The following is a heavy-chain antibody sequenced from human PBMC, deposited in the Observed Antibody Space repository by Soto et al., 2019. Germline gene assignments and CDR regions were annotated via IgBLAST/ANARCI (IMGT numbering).Heavy chain of an antibody. J-gene: IGHJ5*02. CDR3: ARVRRSHTYYYGSGSSLFDWFDP. CDR1: GGSISRGGYY. CDR2: IYYSGST. V-gene: IGHV4-31*03. D-gene: IGHD3-10*01. Sequence: PSETLSLTCTVSGGSISRGGYYWSWIRQHPGKGLEWIGYIYYSGSTYYNPSLKSRVTISVDTSKNQFSLKLSSVTAADTAVYYCARVRRSHTYYYGSGSSLFDWFDPWGQGTLVTVSS.